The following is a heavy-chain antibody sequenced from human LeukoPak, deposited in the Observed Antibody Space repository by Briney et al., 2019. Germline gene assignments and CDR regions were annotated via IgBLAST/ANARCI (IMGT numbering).Heavy chain of an antibody. CDR1: GFIFSNYW. J-gene: IGHJ4*02. Sequence: GGSLKLSCAASGFIFSNYWMSWVRQAPGKGLEWVANINQDRSEKYYVDSVKGRFTISRDNAKNSLYLQMNGLRPEDTAVYYCARDTAGCDYWGQGTLVTVSS. D-gene: IGHD5-18*01. V-gene: IGHV3-7*03. CDR3: ARDTAGCDY. CDR2: INQDRSEK.